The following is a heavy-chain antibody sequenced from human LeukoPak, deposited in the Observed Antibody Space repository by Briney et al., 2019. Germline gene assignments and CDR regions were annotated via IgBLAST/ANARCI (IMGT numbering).Heavy chain of an antibody. CDR3: ARVSESYHDY. CDR2: ISSSGSTI. J-gene: IGHJ4*02. CDR1: GFTFSDYY. D-gene: IGHD1-26*01. V-gene: IGHV3-11*04. Sequence: GGSLRLSCAASGFTFSDYYMSWIRQAPGKGLEWVSYISSSGSTIYYADSVKGRFTFSSDNAKNSLYLQMNSLRADDTAVYYCARVSESYHDYWGQGTLVTVSS.